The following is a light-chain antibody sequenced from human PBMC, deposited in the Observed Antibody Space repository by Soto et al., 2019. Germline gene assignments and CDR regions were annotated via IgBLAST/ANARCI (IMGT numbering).Light chain of an antibody. V-gene: IGLV2-14*03. CDR1: SSDVGAYNY. CDR2: DVT. CDR3: SSYTSSTTS. J-gene: IGLJ2*01. Sequence: QSVLTQPASVSGSPGQSITISCTGTSSDVGAYNYVSWYQQHPGKAPKLMIYDVTIRPSGVSDRFSGSKSGNTASLTISGLQAEDEADYYCSSYTSSTTSFGEGTKVTVL.